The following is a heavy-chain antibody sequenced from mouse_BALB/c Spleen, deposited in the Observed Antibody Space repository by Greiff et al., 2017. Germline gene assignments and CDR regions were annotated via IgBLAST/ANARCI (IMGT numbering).Heavy chain of an antibody. CDR3: ACNWDARFAY. D-gene: IGHD4-1*01. CDR2: IWAGGST. Sequence: QVQLKESGPGLVAPSQSLSITCTVSGFSLTSYGVHWVRQPPGKGLEWLGVIWAGGSTNYNSALMSRLSISKDNSKSQVFLKMNSLQTDDTAMYYCACNWDARFAYWGQGTLVTVSA. CDR1: GFSLTSYG. V-gene: IGHV2-9*02. J-gene: IGHJ3*01.